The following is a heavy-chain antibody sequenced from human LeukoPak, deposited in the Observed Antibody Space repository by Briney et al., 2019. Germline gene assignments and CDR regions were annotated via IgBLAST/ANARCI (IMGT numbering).Heavy chain of an antibody. CDR2: MSGGGGST. D-gene: IGHD2-15*01. Sequence: GGSLRLSCAASGFTFNNYAMTWVGQAPGKGLEWVSGMSGGGGSTYYSVKGRFTISRDNSKNTLYLQMNSLRAEDTAVYYCAKAGEYFPDCTCYSEYYSFDYWGQRTLVTVSS. V-gene: IGHV3-23*01. CDR3: AKAGEYFPDCTCYSEYYSFDY. CDR1: GFTFNNYA. J-gene: IGHJ4*02.